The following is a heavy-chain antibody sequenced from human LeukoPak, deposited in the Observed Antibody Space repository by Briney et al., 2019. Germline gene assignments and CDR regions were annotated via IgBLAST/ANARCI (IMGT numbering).Heavy chain of an antibody. CDR2: ISDTGDST. CDR1: GFTFNTYT. D-gene: IGHD3-16*01. CDR3: AKTYYDSGYSGFDY. J-gene: IGHJ4*02. Sequence: SGGSLRLSCAASGFTFNTYTMNWVRQAPGKGLEWVSTISDTGDSTYYADSVKGRFTISRDNSKNTLYLQMNSLGAEDTAVYYCAKTYYDSGYSGFDYWGQGTLVTVSS. V-gene: IGHV3-23*01.